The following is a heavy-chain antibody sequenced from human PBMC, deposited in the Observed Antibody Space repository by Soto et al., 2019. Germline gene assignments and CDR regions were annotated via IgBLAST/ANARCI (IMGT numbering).Heavy chain of an antibody. CDR1: GFTFSNAW. J-gene: IGHJ6*02. D-gene: IGHD3-10*01. CDR2: IKSKTDGGTT. Sequence: EVQLVESGGGLVKPGGSLRLTCAASGFTFSNAWMNWVRQAPGKGLEWVGRIKSKTDGGTTDYAAPVKGRFTISRDDSKNTLYLQMNSLKTEDTAVYYCTTVRITMVRGVIKTINMDVWGQGTTVTVSS. V-gene: IGHV3-15*07. CDR3: TTVRITMVRGVIKTINMDV.